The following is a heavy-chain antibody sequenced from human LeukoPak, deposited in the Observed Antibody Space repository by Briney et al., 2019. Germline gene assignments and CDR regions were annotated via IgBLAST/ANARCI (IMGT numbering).Heavy chain of an antibody. V-gene: IGHV3-23*01. CDR3: ARDRPGIAGGINDY. Sequence: GGSLRLSCAASGFTFSSYAMSWVRQAPGKGLEWVSAISGSGGSTYYADSVKGRFTISRDNAKNSLYLQMNSLRAEDTAVYYCARDRPGIAGGINDYWGQGTLVTVSS. J-gene: IGHJ4*02. D-gene: IGHD6-13*01. CDR2: ISGSGGST. CDR1: GFTFSSYA.